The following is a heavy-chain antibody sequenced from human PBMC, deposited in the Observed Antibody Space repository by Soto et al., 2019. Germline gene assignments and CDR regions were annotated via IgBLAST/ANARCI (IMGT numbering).Heavy chain of an antibody. CDR2: IYWDDDK. D-gene: IGHD2-21*02. CDR3: VPSRCGGDCVRSYAVHYYGGMDV. V-gene: IGHV2-5*02. J-gene: IGHJ6*02. Sequence: QITLKESGPPLVKPTQTLTLTCTFSGFSLSTGGMGVGWIRQPPGKALEWLALIYWDDDKRYSPSLKSRATTTKDTSKNQVVLTMTNLDPVDTGTYYGVPSRCGGDCVRSYAVHYYGGMDVWGQGTTVTVSS. CDR1: GFSLSTGGMG.